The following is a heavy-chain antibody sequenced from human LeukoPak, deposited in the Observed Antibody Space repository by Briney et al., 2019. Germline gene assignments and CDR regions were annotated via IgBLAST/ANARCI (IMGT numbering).Heavy chain of an antibody. CDR1: GFTFSSYG. Sequence: GGSLRLSCAASGFTFSSYGMPWVRQAPGKGLEWVAVISYDGSNKYYADSVKGRFTISRDNSKNTLYLQMNSLRAEDTAVYYCAKDADYNWNYYFDYWGQGTLVTVSS. V-gene: IGHV3-30*18. CDR3: AKDADYNWNYYFDY. CDR2: ISYDGSNK. J-gene: IGHJ4*02. D-gene: IGHD1-7*01.